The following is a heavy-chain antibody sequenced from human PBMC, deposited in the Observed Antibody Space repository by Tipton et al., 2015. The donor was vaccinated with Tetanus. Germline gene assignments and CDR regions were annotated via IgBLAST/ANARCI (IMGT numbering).Heavy chain of an antibody. Sequence: QLVQSGGEVKKPGESLKISCKGSGYIFNNYWIGWVRQKPGKGLEWMGIIYPGDSDTRYSPSFQGQVTISVDKSINTAYLQWSSLKASDTSMFCGARAHCTDGVCNFDFWGQGALVTVAS. CDR2: IYPGDSDT. V-gene: IGHV5-51*01. J-gene: IGHJ4*02. CDR3: ARAHCTDGVCNFDF. D-gene: IGHD2-8*01. CDR1: GYIFNNYW.